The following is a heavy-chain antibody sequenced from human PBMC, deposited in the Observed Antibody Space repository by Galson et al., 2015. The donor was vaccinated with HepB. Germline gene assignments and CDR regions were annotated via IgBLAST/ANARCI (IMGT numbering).Heavy chain of an antibody. Sequence: SETLSLTCTVSGGSISSSSYYWSWIRQPPGKGLEWIGSIYYSGSTYYNPSLKSRVTISVDTSKNQFSLKLSSVTAADTAVYYCARQGNYGSGSYYDSPFDYWGQGTLVTVSS. CDR2: IYYSGST. D-gene: IGHD3-10*01. J-gene: IGHJ4*02. CDR3: ARQGNYGSGSYYDSPFDY. V-gene: IGHV4-39*01. CDR1: GGSISSSSYY.